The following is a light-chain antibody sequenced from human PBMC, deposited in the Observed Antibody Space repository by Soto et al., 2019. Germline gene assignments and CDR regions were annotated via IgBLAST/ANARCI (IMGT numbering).Light chain of an antibody. J-gene: IGLJ1*01. CDR1: SSDVGGYNY. CDR2: DVT. CDR3: CSYTTSSTRV. V-gene: IGLV2-11*01. Sequence: QSALTQPRSVSGSPGQSVTISCTGTSSDVGGYNYVSWYQHHPGKAPKLMIYDVTKRPSGVRDRFSASKSGNTASLTISGLQAEDEADYYCCSYTTSSTRVFGSGTKLTVL.